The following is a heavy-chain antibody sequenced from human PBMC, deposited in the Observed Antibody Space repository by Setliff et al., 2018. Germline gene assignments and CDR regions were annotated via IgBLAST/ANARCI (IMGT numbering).Heavy chain of an antibody. CDR2: IYYSGSI. D-gene: IGHD6-19*01. CDR1: GGSISSSSYY. V-gene: IGHV4-39*07. Sequence: LSLTCTVSGGSISSSSYYWGWIRQPPGKGLEWIGSIYYSGSIYYNPSLKSRVTISVDTSKNQFSLKLSSVTAADTAVYYCARSKSSSGWLNWFDPWGQGTLVTVSS. J-gene: IGHJ5*02. CDR3: ARSKSSSGWLNWFDP.